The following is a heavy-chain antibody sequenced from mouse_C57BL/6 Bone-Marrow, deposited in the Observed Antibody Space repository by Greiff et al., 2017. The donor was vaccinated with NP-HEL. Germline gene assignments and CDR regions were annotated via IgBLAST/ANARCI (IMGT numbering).Heavy chain of an antibody. CDR3: AREPYFDV. V-gene: IGHV7-1*01. CDR1: GFTFSDFY. CDR2: SRNKANDYTT. J-gene: IGHJ1*03. Sequence: EVKLMESGGGLVQSGRSLRLSCATSGFTFSDFYMEWVRQAPGKGLEWIAASRNKANDYTTEYSASVKGRFIVSRDTSQSILYLQMNALRAEYTAIYYCAREPYFDVWGTGTTVTVSS.